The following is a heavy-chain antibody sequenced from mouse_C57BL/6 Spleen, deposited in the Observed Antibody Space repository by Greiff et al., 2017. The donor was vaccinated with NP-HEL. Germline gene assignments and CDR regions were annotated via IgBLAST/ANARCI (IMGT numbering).Heavy chain of an antibody. Sequence: VQLQQSGAELVRPGASVKLSCTASGFNIKDDYMHWVKQRPEQGLEWIGWIDPENGDTEYASKFQGKATITADTSSNTAYLQLSSLTSEDTAVYYCTTMGDGYYDFDYWGQGTTLTVSS. CDR2: IDPENGDT. CDR3: TTMGDGYYDFDY. J-gene: IGHJ2*01. V-gene: IGHV14-4*01. CDR1: GFNIKDDY. D-gene: IGHD2-3*01.